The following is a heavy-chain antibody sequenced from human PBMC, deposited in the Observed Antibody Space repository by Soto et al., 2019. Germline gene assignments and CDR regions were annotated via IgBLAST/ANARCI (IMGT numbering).Heavy chain of an antibody. J-gene: IGHJ5*02. V-gene: IGHV4-4*07. CDR2: IYTSGST. Sequence: PSETLSLTCTVSGGSISSYYWSWIRQPAGKGLEWIGRIYTSGSTNYNPSLKSRVTMSVDTSKNQFSLKLSSVTAADTAVYYCARVIVVVAASGPNWFDPWGQGTLVTSPQ. CDR1: GGSISSYY. CDR3: ARVIVVVAASGPNWFDP. D-gene: IGHD2-15*01.